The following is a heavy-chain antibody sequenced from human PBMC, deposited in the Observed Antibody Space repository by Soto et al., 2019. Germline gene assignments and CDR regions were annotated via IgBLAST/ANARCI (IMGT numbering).Heavy chain of an antibody. D-gene: IGHD6-13*01. V-gene: IGHV3-21*01. CDR2: ISSSSSYI. CDR1: GFTFSSYS. Sequence: GGSLRLSCAASGFTFSSYSMTWVRQAPGKGLEWVSSISSSSSYIYYADSVKGRFTISRDNAKNSLYLQMNSLRAEDTAVYYCARDQGYSSSPYMDVWGKGTTVTVSS. CDR3: ARDQGYSSSPYMDV. J-gene: IGHJ6*03.